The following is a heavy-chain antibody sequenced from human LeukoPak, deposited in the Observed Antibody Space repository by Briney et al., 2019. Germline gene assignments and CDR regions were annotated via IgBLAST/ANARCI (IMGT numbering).Heavy chain of an antibody. CDR2: IYSGGST. CDR1: GFTLSSYE. CDR3: AREQNWFDP. V-gene: IGHV3-66*01. J-gene: IGHJ5*02. Sequence: GGSLRLSCVASGFTLSSYEMHWVRQAPGKGLEWVSVIYSGGSTYYADSVKGRFTISRDNSKNTLYLQMNSLRAEDTAVYYCAREQNWFDPWGQGTLVTVSP.